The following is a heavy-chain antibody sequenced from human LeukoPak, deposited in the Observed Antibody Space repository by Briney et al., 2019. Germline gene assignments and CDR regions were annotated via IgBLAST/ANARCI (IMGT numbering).Heavy chain of an antibody. CDR2: ISSSSSHI. Sequence: GGSLRLSCAASVFTFSSYSMNWVRQAPGKGLEWVSSISSSSSHIYYADSVKGRFTISRDNAKNSLYLQMNSLRAEDTAVYYCAREGLRAYYFDYWGQGTLVTVSS. CDR3: AREGLRAYYFDY. CDR1: VFTFSSYS. J-gene: IGHJ4*02. V-gene: IGHV3-21*01.